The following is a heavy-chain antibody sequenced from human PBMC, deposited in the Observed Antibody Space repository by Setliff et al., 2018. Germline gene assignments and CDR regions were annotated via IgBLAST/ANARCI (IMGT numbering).Heavy chain of an antibody. Sequence: SETLSLTCNVSGGSISNYYWSWIRQSPGKGLEWIGYIDTSGSTSHNPSLKGRVIILKDTSYSQTSLRLNSVTAADTAVYYCAREPPHTGHYYLDLWGKGTTVTVSS. J-gene: IGHJ6*03. CDR2: IDTSGST. V-gene: IGHV4-4*09. D-gene: IGHD4-17*01. CDR3: AREPPHTGHYYLDL. CDR1: GGSISNYY.